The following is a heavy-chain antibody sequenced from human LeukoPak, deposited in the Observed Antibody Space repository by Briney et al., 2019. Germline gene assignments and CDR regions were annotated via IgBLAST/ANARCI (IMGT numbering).Heavy chain of an antibody. CDR2: ISDSGNT. CDR1: GFTLSSYS. Sequence: GGSLRLSCAASGFTLSSYSMNWVRQAPGKGPEWVSAISDSGNTYHADSVKGRFTISRDSSKNTLYLQMNSLRAADTAVYYCARDKGTSYLSSFDYWGQGTLVTVSS. CDR3: ARDKGTSYLSSFDY. D-gene: IGHD6-6*01. J-gene: IGHJ4*02. V-gene: IGHV3-23*01.